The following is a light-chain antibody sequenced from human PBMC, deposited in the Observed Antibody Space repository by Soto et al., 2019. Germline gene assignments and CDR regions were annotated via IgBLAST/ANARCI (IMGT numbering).Light chain of an antibody. V-gene: IGKV1-5*03. J-gene: IGKJ1*01. CDR3: QQYNSS. Sequence: IQMTQSPCEMSAPACNSINITCRASQSISSWLAWYQQKPGKAPKLLIYKASSLESGVPSRCGGSGPGTEFTLTISSLHLDDFSSYYCQQYNSSFGQGTKVDIK. CDR1: QSISSW. CDR2: KAS.